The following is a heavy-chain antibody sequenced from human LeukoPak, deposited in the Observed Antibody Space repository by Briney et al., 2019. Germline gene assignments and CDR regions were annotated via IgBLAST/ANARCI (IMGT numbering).Heavy chain of an antibody. D-gene: IGHD4-17*01. CDR1: GGSISSGYYY. Sequence: SETLSLTCTVSGGSISSGYYYWSWIRQPPGKGLEYIGYIYYGGTYYNPSLKSRVTISVDTSKNQFSLKLSSVTAADTAVYYCARDLDGAPDYWGQGTLVTVSS. CDR3: ARDLDGAPDY. J-gene: IGHJ4*02. V-gene: IGHV4-30-4*01. CDR2: IYYGGT.